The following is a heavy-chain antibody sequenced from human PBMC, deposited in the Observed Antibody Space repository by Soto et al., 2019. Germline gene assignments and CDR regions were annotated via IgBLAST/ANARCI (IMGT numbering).Heavy chain of an antibody. V-gene: IGHV5-51*01. D-gene: IGHD6-19*01. J-gene: IGHJ6*02. Sequence: GQSLKISCQGSGYSFTSYWIGWVRQMPGKGLEWMGIIYPGDSDTRYSPSFQGQVTISADKSISTAYLQWSSLKASDTAMYYCARRIAVAGHYYYYGMDVWGQGTTVTVSS. CDR1: GYSFTSYW. CDR2: IYPGDSDT. CDR3: ARRIAVAGHYYYYGMDV.